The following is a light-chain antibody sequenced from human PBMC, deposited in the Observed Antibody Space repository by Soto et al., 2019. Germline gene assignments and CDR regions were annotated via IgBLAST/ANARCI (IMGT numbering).Light chain of an antibody. CDR1: QRIDNF. CDR2: GAS. Sequence: DIQMTQSPSFLSASVGDRVTITCRASQRIDNFLNWYQQKPGKAPKLLIYGASSLQSGVPSRFSGSGSGTDFTLTITSLQPEDSATYNCQQRYKNSPSSFGPGTKVDIX. J-gene: IGKJ2*01. V-gene: IGKV1-39*01. CDR3: QQRYKNSPSS.